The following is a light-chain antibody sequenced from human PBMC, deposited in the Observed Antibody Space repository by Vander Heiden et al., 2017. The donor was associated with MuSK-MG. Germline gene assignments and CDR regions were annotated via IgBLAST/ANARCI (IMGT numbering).Light chain of an antibody. CDR3: LLYYGGAQRV. V-gene: IGLV7-43*01. CDR2: STS. J-gene: IGLJ2*01. CDR1: TGAGTSGYY. Sequence: QPVVTQEPSLPVSPEGTVPPPCASSTGAGTSGYYPNWFQQKPGQAPRAQIYSTSNKHAWTPARCSGSRLGGKAALTLSGVQAEDEDEYDCLLYYGGAQRVFGGGTKLTVL.